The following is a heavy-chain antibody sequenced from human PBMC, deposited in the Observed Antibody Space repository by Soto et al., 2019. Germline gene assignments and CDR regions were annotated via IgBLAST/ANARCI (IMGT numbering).Heavy chain of an antibody. D-gene: IGHD5-12*01. Sequence: GGSLRLSCAASGFTFSSYAKHWVRQAPGKGLEWVAVISYDGSNKYYADSVKGRFTISRDNSKNTLYLQMNSLRAEDTAVYYCARDKEMATIDAFDIWGQGTMVTVSS. CDR1: GFTFSSYA. CDR3: ARDKEMATIDAFDI. CDR2: ISYDGSNK. J-gene: IGHJ3*02. V-gene: IGHV3-30-3*01.